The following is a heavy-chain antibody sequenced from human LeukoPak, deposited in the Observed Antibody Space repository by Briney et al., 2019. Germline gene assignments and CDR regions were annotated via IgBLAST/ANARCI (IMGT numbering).Heavy chain of an antibody. CDR1: GGSISSYY. CDR2: IYYSGST. D-gene: IGHD3-22*01. Sequence: SETLSLTCTVSGGSISSYYWSWIRQPPGKGLEGIGYIYYSGSTNYNPSLKSRVTISVDTSKNQFSLKLSFVTAADTAVYYCARGYYYDSSGFDYWRQGTVDSVCS. J-gene: IGHJ4*02. V-gene: IGHV4-59*01. CDR3: ARGYYYDSSGFDY.